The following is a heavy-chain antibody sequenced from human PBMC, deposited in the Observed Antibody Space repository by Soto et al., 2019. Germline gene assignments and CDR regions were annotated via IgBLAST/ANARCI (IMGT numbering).Heavy chain of an antibody. CDR1: GFTFSSYA. J-gene: IGHJ2*01. Sequence: QVQLVESGGGVVQPGRSLRLSCAASGFTFSSYAMHWVRQAPGKGLEWVAVISYDGSNKYYADSVKGRFTISRDNSKNTLYLQMNSVRTEDTAVYYCARSLWRDDYNWGYFDLWGRGTLVTVSS. CDR3: ARSLWRDDYNWGYFDL. CDR2: ISYDGSNK. V-gene: IGHV3-30-3*01. D-gene: IGHD4-4*01.